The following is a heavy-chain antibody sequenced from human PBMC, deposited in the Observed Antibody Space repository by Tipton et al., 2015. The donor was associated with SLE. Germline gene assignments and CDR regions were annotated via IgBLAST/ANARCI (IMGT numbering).Heavy chain of an antibody. V-gene: IGHV4-38-2*02. CDR3: ARVGSWYSSSWYPWFDP. J-gene: IGHJ5*02. D-gene: IGHD6-13*01. Sequence: TLSLTCTVSGYSISSGYYWGWIRQPPGKGLEWIGYIYYSGSTNYNPSLKSRVTISVDTSKNQFSLKLSSVTAADTAVYYCARVGSWYSSSWYPWFDPWGQGTLVTVSS. CDR1: GYSISSGYY. CDR2: IYYSGST.